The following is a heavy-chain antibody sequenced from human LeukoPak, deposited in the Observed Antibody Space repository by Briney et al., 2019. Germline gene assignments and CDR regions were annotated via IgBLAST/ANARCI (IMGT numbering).Heavy chain of an antibody. CDR2: ISGSENTR. V-gene: IGHV3-48*04. D-gene: IGHD1-14*01. CDR1: GFTFSSYS. Sequence: GGSLRLSCAASGFTFSSYSMNWVRQAPGKGLEWVSYISGSENTRYYADSVKGRFTISRDNVKKSLYLQMNSLRAEDTAVYYCAREWHRGYMDVWGKGTTVTISS. CDR3: AREWHRGYMDV. J-gene: IGHJ6*03.